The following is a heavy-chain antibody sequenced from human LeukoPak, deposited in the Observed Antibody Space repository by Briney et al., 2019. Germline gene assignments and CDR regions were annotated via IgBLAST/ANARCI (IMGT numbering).Heavy chain of an antibody. Sequence: GGFLRLSCAASGFTSSSYWMHWVRQAPGKGLVWVSRISGDGTARNYADSVKGRFTISRDDAKNTVDLQMNSLRGEDTAVYYCVRGRGSYGWFDPWGQGTLVTVFS. D-gene: IGHD3-10*01. CDR1: GFTSSSYW. V-gene: IGHV3-74*01. CDR2: ISGDGTAR. CDR3: VRGRGSYGWFDP. J-gene: IGHJ5*02.